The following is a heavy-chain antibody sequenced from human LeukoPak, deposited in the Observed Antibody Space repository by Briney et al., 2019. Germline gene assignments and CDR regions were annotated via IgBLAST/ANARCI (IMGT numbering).Heavy chain of an antibody. CDR1: GFTFRSYS. CDR2: ISVGGSTT. J-gene: IGHJ4*02. CDR3: AKVRLRYFDWLPQGFDY. V-gene: IGHV3-48*01. D-gene: IGHD3-9*01. Sequence: GGSLRLSCTASGFTFRSYSLNWVRQAPGEGLEWVSYISVGGSTTSYADSVRGRFTISRDNSKNTLYLQMNSLRAEDTAVYYCAKVRLRYFDWLPQGFDYWGQGTLVTVSS.